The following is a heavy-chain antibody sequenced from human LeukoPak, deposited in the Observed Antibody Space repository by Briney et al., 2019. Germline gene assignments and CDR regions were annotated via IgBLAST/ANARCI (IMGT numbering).Heavy chain of an antibody. V-gene: IGHV4-4*07. J-gene: IGHJ5*02. CDR3: AREGGYSNYGKGPLDP. CDR1: GGSISSYY. CDR2: IYTSGST. Sequence: SETLSLTCTVSGGSISSYYWSWILQPAGKGLEWIVRIYTSGSTNYNPSLKSRVTMSVDTSKNQFSLKLSSVTAADTAVYYCAREGGYSNYGKGPLDPSGQGTLVTVSS. D-gene: IGHD4-11*01.